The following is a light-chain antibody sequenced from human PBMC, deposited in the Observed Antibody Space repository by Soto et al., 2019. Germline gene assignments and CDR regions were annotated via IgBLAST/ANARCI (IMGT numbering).Light chain of an antibody. CDR1: QSVSNNY. J-gene: IGKJ2*01. V-gene: IGKV3-20*01. CDR3: QQYGISPLMYT. CDR2: GAS. Sequence: EIVLMQSPGTLSLSPGERATLSCRASQSVSNNYFSWYQQQPGQAPRLLIYGASARATGVPDRFSGSGSGTDFTLTITRLEPEDFAVYYCQQYGISPLMYTFGQGTKLGVK.